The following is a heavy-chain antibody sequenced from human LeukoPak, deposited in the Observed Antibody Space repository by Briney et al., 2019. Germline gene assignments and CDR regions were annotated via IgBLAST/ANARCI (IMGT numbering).Heavy chain of an antibody. CDR2: INPNSGVT. Sequence: GASVKVSCKASGYTFTGYYMHWVRQAPGQGLEWMGWINPNSGVTNYAQRFQGRVTLTRDTSINTAYMQLSSLRSDDTAVYFCARDFSYDNSGHMDYWGQGTRVTVSS. D-gene: IGHD3-22*01. V-gene: IGHV1-2*02. CDR1: GYTFTGYY. CDR3: ARDFSYDNSGHMDY. J-gene: IGHJ4*02.